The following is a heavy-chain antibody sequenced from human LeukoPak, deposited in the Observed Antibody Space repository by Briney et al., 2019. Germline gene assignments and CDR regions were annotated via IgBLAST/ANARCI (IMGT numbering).Heavy chain of an antibody. Sequence: GGSLRLSCAASGLTFSNYGMAWVRQAPGKGLEWVSAISGSGESTYNADSVKGRFTISRDNSKNTLYLQMNRLRAEDTAVYYCAKDSRTTYDSSWLYYFDSRGQGTLVTVSS. V-gene: IGHV3-23*01. CDR1: GLTFSNYG. CDR3: AKDSRTTYDSSWLYYFDS. CDR2: ISGSGEST. J-gene: IGHJ4*02. D-gene: IGHD6-13*01.